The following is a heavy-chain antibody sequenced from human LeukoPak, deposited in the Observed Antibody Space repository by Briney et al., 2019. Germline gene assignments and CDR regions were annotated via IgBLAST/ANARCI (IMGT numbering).Heavy chain of an antibody. D-gene: IGHD2-8*01. V-gene: IGHV4-59*08. CDR3: AVYVSFFDH. CDR1: GASISSYY. Sequence: SETLSLTCTVSGASISSYYWSWIRQTPGKGLEWIGYIYHSGSTNYNPSLKSRVTISVDKSKKQFSLKLTSVTAADTAVYYCAVYVSFFDHCGQGILVTVSS. CDR2: IYHSGST. J-gene: IGHJ4*02.